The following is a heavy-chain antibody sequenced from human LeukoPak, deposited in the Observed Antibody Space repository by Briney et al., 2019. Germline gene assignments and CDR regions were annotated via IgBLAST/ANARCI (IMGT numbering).Heavy chain of an antibody. CDR1: AFTFTSSA. CDR2: IVVGSGNT. V-gene: IGHV1-58*02. J-gene: IGHJ6*02. D-gene: IGHD1-26*01. Sequence: SEKVSCKASAFTFTSSAMQWVRQARGQRLEWIGWIVVGSGNTNYAQKFQERVTITRDMSTSTAYMELSSLRSEDTAVYYCAAYSGSYSLYYYYGMDVWGQGTTVTVSS. CDR3: AAYSGSYSLYYYYGMDV.